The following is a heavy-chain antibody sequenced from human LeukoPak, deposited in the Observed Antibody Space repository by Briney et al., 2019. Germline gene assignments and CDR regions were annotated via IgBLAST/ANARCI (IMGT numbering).Heavy chain of an antibody. CDR2: IRSKANSYAT. J-gene: IGHJ4*02. CDR1: GFTFSGSA. Sequence: GGSLRLSCAASGFTFSGSAMHWVRQAFGKGLEWVGRIRSKANSYATAYAASVKGRFTISRDDSKNTAYLQMNSLKTEDTAVYYCTSWQWKVAAMGYWGQGTLVTVSS. D-gene: IGHD1-26*01. CDR3: TSWQWKVAAMGY. V-gene: IGHV3-73*01.